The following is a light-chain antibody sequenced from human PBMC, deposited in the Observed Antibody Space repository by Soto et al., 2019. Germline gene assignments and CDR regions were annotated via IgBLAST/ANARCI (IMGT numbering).Light chain of an antibody. CDR3: QQYNYRPPA. V-gene: IGKV3-15*01. J-gene: IGKJ5*01. CDR1: QSVSGN. Sequence: EIVMTQSPATLAVSHGERAALSCRASQSVSGNLAWYQQTPGQAPRLLIYGASTRATGIPARFSGSGFGTEFTLTISSLKSEDFAVYYCQQYNYRPPAFGQGTRLEIK. CDR2: GAS.